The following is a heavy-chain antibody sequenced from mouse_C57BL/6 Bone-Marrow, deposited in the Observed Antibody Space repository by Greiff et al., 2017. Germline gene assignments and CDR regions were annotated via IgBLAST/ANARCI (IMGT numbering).Heavy chain of an antibody. CDR1: GYTFTSYG. V-gene: IGHV1-81*01. Sequence: QVQLQQSGAELARPGASVKLSCKASGYTFTSYGISWVKQRTGQGLEWIGEIYPRSGNTYYNEKFKGKATLTEDKSSSPASLELRSLTSEDSAVDFCARLRLRRSWSFDVWGTGTTVTVSS. CDR3: ARLRLRRSWSFDV. J-gene: IGHJ1*03. D-gene: IGHD2-4*01. CDR2: IYPRSGNT.